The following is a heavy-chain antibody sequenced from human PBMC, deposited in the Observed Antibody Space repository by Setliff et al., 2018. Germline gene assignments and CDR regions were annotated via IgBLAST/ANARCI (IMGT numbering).Heavy chain of an antibody. CDR2: IQTSGTT. CDR3: ARYGERGGLDDFDI. V-gene: IGHV4-4*08. Sequence: SETLSLTCSVSGASISSYYWSWIRQPPGKGLEWIGHIQTSGTTNSNPSLRSRVSISLGMSQNRISLRLSSVTAADTAMYYCARYGERGGLDDFDIWGQGTMVTVSS. CDR1: GASISSYY. J-gene: IGHJ3*02. D-gene: IGHD2-21*01.